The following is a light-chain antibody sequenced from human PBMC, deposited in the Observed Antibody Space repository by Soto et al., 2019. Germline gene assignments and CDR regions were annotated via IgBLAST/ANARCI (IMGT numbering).Light chain of an antibody. CDR1: QDISNY. J-gene: IGKJ1*01. Sequence: DIQMTQSPSSLSASVGDRVTITCRASQDISNYLAWYQQKPGKVPKLLIYAASTLQSGVPSRFSGSGSGTHFTLTISSLQPEDFATYYCQKYNGAPVWFGQGTKVEIK. CDR2: AAS. V-gene: IGKV1-27*01. CDR3: QKYNGAPVW.